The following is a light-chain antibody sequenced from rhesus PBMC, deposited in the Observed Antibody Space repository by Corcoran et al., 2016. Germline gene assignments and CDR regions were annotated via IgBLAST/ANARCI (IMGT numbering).Light chain of an antibody. CDR3: QQYIDRNS. CDR1: QSVNIY. CDR2: GAS. J-gene: IGKJ2*01. Sequence: EIVMTQSPATLSLSQGERATLSCRASQSVNIYVAWYQQKPEQAPRLLIYGASSRATGIPDRLSGIGSVTDFTLIISSLEPEDVWGYYCQQYIDRNSFGHGTKVEIK. V-gene: IGKV3S9*01.